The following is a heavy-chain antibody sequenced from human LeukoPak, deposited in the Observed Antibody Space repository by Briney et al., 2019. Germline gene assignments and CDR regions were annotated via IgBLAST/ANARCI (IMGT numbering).Heavy chain of an antibody. V-gene: IGHV4-34*01. D-gene: IGHD3-16*01. CDR3: ARPPRRGDAFDI. CDR1: GGSFSGYY. Sequence: PSETLSLTCAVYGGSFSGYYWSWIRQPPGKGLEWIGEINHSGGTNYNPSLKSRVTISVDTSKNRFSLKLSSVTAADTAVYYCARPPRRGDAFDIWGQGTMVTVSS. J-gene: IGHJ3*02. CDR2: INHSGGT.